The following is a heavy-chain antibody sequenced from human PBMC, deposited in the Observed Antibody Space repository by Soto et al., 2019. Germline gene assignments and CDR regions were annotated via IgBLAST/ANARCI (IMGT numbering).Heavy chain of an antibody. V-gene: IGHV3-23*01. Sequence: SLRLSCAASGFTFSSSAVSWVRQAPGKGLEWVSGFSGGGDSSYYADSVKGRFTISRDNSKNTLYLQMNSLRVEDTAVYYCARGERQMGRLDYWGQGTLVTVSS. J-gene: IGHJ4*02. CDR3: ARGERQMGRLDY. CDR1: GFTFSSSA. CDR2: FSGGGDSS. D-gene: IGHD1-26*01.